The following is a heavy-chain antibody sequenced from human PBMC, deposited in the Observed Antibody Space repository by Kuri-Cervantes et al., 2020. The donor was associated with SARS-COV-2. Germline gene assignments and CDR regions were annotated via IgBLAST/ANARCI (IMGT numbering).Heavy chain of an antibody. Sequence: GESLKISCAASGFTFSSYWMSWVRQAPGKGLEWVANIKQDGSEKYYVDSVKGRFTISRDNAKNSLYLQMNSLRAEDTAVYYCAREVPSSLWFGELSNAFDIWGQGTMVTVSS. D-gene: IGHD3-10*01. J-gene: IGHJ3*02. CDR3: AREVPSSLWFGELSNAFDI. CDR2: IKQDGSEK. V-gene: IGHV3-7*03. CDR1: GFTFSSYW.